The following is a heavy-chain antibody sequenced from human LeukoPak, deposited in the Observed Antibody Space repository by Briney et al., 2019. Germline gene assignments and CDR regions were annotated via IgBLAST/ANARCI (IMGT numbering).Heavy chain of an antibody. CDR2: ISGSGGST. CDR1: GFTFSSYA. Sequence: PGGSLRLSCAASGFTFSSYAMSWVRQAPGKGLEWVSAISGSGGSTYYADSVKGRFTISRDNSKNTLYLQMNSLRAEDTAVYYCAKENGYYGGILVGPGYYFDYWGQGTLVTVSS. CDR3: AKENGYYGGILVGPGYYFDY. D-gene: IGHD4-23*01. V-gene: IGHV3-23*01. J-gene: IGHJ4*02.